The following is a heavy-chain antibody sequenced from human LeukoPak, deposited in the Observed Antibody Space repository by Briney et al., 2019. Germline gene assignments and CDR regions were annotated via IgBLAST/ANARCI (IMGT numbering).Heavy chain of an antibody. V-gene: IGHV4-59*12. J-gene: IGHJ6*03. CDR2: IYYSGST. D-gene: IGHD3-9*01. Sequence: SETLSLTCAVSGGSISSYYWSWIRQPPGKGLEWIGYIYYSGSTNYNPSLKSRVTISVDTSKNQFSLKLSSVTAADTAVYYCARVVRSSKYDILTGYYNRDYYYYMDVWGKGTTVTVSS. CDR1: GGSISSYY. CDR3: ARVVRSSKYDILTGYYNRDYYYYMDV.